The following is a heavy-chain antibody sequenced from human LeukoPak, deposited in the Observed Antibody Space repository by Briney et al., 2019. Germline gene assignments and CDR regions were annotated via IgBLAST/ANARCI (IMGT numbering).Heavy chain of an antibody. V-gene: IGHV4-59*01. CDR1: GGSISSYY. Sequence: SETLSLTCTVSGGSISSYYWSWIRQPLGKGLEWIGYIYYSGSTNYNPSLKSRVTISVDTSKNQFSLKLSSVTAADTAVYYCAREASGYSYGYGFDYWGQGTLVTVSS. CDR3: AREASGYSYGYGFDY. D-gene: IGHD5-18*01. J-gene: IGHJ4*02. CDR2: IYYSGST.